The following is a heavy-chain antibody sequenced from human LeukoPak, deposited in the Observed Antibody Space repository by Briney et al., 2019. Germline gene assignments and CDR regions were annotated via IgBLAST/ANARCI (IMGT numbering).Heavy chain of an antibody. J-gene: IGHJ5*02. CDR3: ASREAYCGGDCRFDP. CDR2: IIPIFGTA. V-gene: IGHV1-69*01. CDR1: GYSFTSYW. Sequence: KISCKGSGYSFTSYWIGWVRQAPGQGLEWMGGIIPIFGTANYAQKFQGRVTITADESTSTAYMELSSLRSEDTAVYYCASREAYCGGDCRFDPWGQGTLVTVSS. D-gene: IGHD2-21*01.